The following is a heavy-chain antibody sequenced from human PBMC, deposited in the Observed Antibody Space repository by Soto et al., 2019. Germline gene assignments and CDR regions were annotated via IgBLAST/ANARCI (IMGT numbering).Heavy chain of an antibody. J-gene: IGHJ4*02. CDR3: AHRRFTFGGDISADY. D-gene: IGHD3-16*02. CDR2: IYWDDDK. V-gene: IGHV2-5*02. Sequence: QITLKESGPTLMKPTQTLTLTCTFSGFSLRTSGVGVGWIRQPPGKALEWLALIYWDDDKRYSPSLKSRLTITKDTAKNQVFLTMTNMDPVDTATYYCAHRRFTFGGDISADYWGQGTLVTVSP. CDR1: GFSLRTSGVG.